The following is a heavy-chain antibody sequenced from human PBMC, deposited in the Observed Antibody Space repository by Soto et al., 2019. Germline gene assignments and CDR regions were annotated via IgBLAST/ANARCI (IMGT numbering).Heavy chain of an antibody. V-gene: IGHV3-33*01. J-gene: IGHJ4*02. D-gene: IGHD2-2*01. CDR1: GFTFSSYG. CDR2: IWYDGSNK. Sequence: QVQLVESGGGVVQPGRSLRLSCAASGFTFSSYGMHWVRQAPGKGLEWVAVIWYDGSNKYYADSVKGRFTISRDNSKNTLYVQMNSLRAEDTAVHYCARGDCSSTSCYEFRHWGQGTLVTVSS. CDR3: ARGDCSSTSCYEFRH.